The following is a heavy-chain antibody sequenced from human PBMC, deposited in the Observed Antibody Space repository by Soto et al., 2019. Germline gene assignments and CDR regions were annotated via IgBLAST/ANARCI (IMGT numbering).Heavy chain of an antibody. V-gene: IGHV4-59*01. Sequence: PSETLSLTCSVSAGSINNYYWSWIRQPPGKGLEWIGNVCYSGSTNYNPSLQSRVTISVDTSKNQFSLKLRSVTAADTAVYYCARDTGGGNYHIDYWGQGTLVTVSS. D-gene: IGHD1-26*01. J-gene: IGHJ4*02. CDR1: AGSINNYY. CDR2: VCYSGST. CDR3: ARDTGGGNYHIDY.